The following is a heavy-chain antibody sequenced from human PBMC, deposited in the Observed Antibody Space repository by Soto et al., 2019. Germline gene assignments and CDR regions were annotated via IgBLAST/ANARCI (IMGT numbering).Heavy chain of an antibody. CDR3: ARDHRIAVAGTFYYYYGMDV. D-gene: IGHD6-19*01. CDR2: IIPIFGTA. Sequence: SSVKLSCKSSGGPFSSYAISWVRQAPGQGLEWMGGIIPIFGTANYAQKFQGRVTITADESTSTAYMELSSLRSEDTAVYYCARDHRIAVAGTFYYYYGMDVWGQGTTVTVSS. V-gene: IGHV1-69*13. CDR1: GGPFSSYA. J-gene: IGHJ6*02.